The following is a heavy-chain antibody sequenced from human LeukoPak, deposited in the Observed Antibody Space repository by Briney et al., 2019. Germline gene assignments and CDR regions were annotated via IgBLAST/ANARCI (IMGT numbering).Heavy chain of an antibody. CDR1: GFTFDYSA. J-gene: IGHJ4*02. D-gene: IGHD3-3*01. V-gene: IGHV3-23*01. Sequence: PVGSLRLSCAASGFTFDYSAMTWVRQAPEKGLEWVSTINTGDITFYANSVKGRFTISRDNSKNALFLQMNSLRAEDTAIYYCVKGGFTYYDAWGQGTLVTVSS. CDR2: INTGDIT. CDR3: VKGGFTYYDA.